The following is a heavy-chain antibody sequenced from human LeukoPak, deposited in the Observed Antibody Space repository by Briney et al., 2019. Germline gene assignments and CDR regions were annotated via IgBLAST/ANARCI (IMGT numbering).Heavy chain of an antibody. V-gene: IGHV3-23*01. CDR3: AKSTSWGIAAAGGY. CDR2: ISGSGGST. Sequence: GGSLRLSCAASGFTFSSYAMSWVRQAPGKGLEWVSAISGSGGSTYYADSVKGRFTISRDNSKNTLYLQMNSLRAEDMAVYYCAKSTSWGIAAAGGYWGQGTLVTVSS. D-gene: IGHD6-13*01. J-gene: IGHJ4*02. CDR1: GFTFSSYA.